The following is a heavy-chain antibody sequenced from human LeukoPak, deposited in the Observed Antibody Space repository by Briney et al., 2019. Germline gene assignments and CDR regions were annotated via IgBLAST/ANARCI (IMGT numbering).Heavy chain of an antibody. CDR1: GFTFSSYS. D-gene: IGHD6-19*01. V-gene: IGHV3-21*01. J-gene: IGHJ4*02. CDR3: ARARGSIVVAAHYFDY. CDR2: ISSSSSYI. Sequence: GVSLRLSCAASGFTFSSYSMNWVRQAPGKGLEWVSSISSSSSYIYYADSVKGRFTISRDNAQNSLYLQMNSLRAEDTAVYYCARARGSIVVAAHYFDYWGQGTLVTVSS.